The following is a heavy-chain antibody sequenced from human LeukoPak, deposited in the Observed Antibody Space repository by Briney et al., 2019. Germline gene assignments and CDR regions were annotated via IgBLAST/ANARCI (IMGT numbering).Heavy chain of an antibody. V-gene: IGHV1-8*03. J-gene: IGHJ5*02. Sequence: GASVKVSCKASGYTFTSYDINWVRQATGQGLEWMGWMNPNSGNTGYAQKFQGRVTITRNTSISTAYMELSSLRSEDTAVYYCARNPFVDCSSTSCPFNWFDPWGQGTLVTVSS. CDR2: MNPNSGNT. D-gene: IGHD2-2*01. CDR3: ARNPFVDCSSTSCPFNWFDP. CDR1: GYTFTSYD.